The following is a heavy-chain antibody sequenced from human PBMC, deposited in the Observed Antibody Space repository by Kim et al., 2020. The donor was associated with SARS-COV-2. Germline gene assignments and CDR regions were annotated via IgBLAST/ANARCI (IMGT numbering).Heavy chain of an antibody. CDR3: ARFTMVRGEGAFDI. J-gene: IGHJ3*02. V-gene: IGHV4-34*01. CDR1: GGSFSGYY. CDR2: INRSGST. D-gene: IGHD3-10*01. Sequence: SETLSLTCAVYGGSFSGYYWSWIRQPPGKGLEWIGEINRSGSTNYNPSLKSRVTISVDTSKNQFSLKLSSVTAADTAVYYCARFTMVRGEGAFDIWGQGT.